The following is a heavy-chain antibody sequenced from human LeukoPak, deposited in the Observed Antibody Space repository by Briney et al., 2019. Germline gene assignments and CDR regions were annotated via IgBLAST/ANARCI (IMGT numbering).Heavy chain of an antibody. V-gene: IGHV1-69*01. CDR3: ATYYYDSSGYVRFDY. CDR1: GGTFSSYA. D-gene: IGHD3-22*01. CDR2: IIPIFGTA. Sequence: GASVKVSCTASGGTFSSYAISWVRQAPGQGLEWMGGIIPIFGTANYAQKFQGRVTITADESTSTAYMELSSLRSEDTAVYYCATYYYDSSGYVRFDYWGQGTLVTVSS. J-gene: IGHJ4*02.